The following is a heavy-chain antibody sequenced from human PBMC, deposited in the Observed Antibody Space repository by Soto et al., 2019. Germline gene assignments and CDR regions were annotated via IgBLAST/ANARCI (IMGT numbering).Heavy chain of an antibody. CDR2: ISYDGYNK. J-gene: IGHJ3*02. Sequence: QVQLVESGGGVVQPGTSLRLSCAASGFTFSSYAMHWVRQAPGKGLAWVAVISYDGYNKYYADSVKGRFTISRDNSKNTLYLQMNSLRAEDTAVYYCARGPYCSGGTCFGAQSAFDIWGQGTMVTVSS. CDR3: ARGPYCSGGTCFGAQSAFDI. CDR1: GFTFSSYA. D-gene: IGHD2-15*01. V-gene: IGHV3-30-3*01.